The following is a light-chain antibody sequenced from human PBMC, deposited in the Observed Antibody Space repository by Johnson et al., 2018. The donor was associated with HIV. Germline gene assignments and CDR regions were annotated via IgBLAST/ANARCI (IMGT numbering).Light chain of an antibody. CDR1: RSNIGNNY. CDR2: DNN. Sequence: QPVLTQPPSVSAAPGQKVIISCAGSRSNIGNNYVSWYQQLPGTAPKCLIYDNNKRPSGIPDRFSGAKSATSTTLGITGLLLADEADYYCGTLDSSLSAGGVFGTGTQVTVL. V-gene: IGLV1-51*01. CDR3: GTLDSSLSAGGV. J-gene: IGLJ1*01.